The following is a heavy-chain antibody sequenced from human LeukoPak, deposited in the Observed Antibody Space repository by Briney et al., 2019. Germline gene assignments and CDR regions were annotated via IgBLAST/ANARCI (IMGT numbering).Heavy chain of an antibody. Sequence: PGGSLRLSCAASGFTFSSYEMNWVRQAPGKGLEWVSYISSSGSTICYADSVKGRFTISRDNAKNSLYLQMNSLRAKDTAVYYCAELGITMIGGVWGKGTTVTISS. CDR3: AELGITMIGGV. CDR2: ISSSGSTI. J-gene: IGHJ6*04. V-gene: IGHV3-48*03. D-gene: IGHD3-10*02. CDR1: GFTFSSYE.